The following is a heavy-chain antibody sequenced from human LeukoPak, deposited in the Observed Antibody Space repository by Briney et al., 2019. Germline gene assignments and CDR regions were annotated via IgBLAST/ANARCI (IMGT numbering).Heavy chain of an antibody. CDR3: AWVSYGTFPSY. J-gene: IGHJ4*02. D-gene: IGHD5-18*01. CDR1: GFTFSSYE. V-gene: IGHV3-48*03. Sequence: GGSLRLSCAASGFTFSSYEMNWVRQAPGKGLEWVSYISSSGSTIYYADSVKGRFTISRDNAKNSLYLQMNSLRAEDTAVYYCAWVSYGTFPSYWGQGTLVTVSS. CDR2: ISSSGSTI.